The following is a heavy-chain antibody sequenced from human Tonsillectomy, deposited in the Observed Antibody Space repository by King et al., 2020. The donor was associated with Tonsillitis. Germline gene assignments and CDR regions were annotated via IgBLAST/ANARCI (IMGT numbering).Heavy chain of an antibody. CDR1: GFTFSSSW. D-gene: IGHD5-18*01. J-gene: IGHJ4*02. CDR3: ARDKSYSKDY. V-gene: IGHV3-74*01. CDR2: INSDGTYT. Sequence: VQLVESGGGLVQPGGSVRLSCAASGFTFSSSWMHWVRQASGKGLVWVSYINSDGTYTSYADSVKGRFTISRDNAKNTVYLQMNSLRAEDTAVYYCARDKSYSKDYWGQGTLVTVSS.